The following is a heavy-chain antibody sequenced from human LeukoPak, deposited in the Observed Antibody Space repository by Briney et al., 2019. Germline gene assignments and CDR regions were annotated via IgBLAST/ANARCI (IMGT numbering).Heavy chain of an antibody. Sequence: SETLSLTCTVSSGSISSYYWSWIRQPPGKGLEWIGSMYYSGSTYYNPSLKSRVIMSVDTSKNQLSLKLSSVTAADTAVYYCARAPYYQDSSGYLRVYYFDYWGQGTLVTVSS. V-gene: IGHV4-59*04. D-gene: IGHD3-22*01. CDR2: MYYSGST. J-gene: IGHJ4*02. CDR1: SGSISSYY. CDR3: ARAPYYQDSSGYLRVYYFDY.